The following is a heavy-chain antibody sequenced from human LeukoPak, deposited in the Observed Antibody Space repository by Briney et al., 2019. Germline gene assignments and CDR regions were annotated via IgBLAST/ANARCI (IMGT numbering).Heavy chain of an antibody. V-gene: IGHV1-2*02. J-gene: IGHJ3*02. CDR2: INPNSGGT. D-gene: IGHD3-22*01. CDR1: GYIFTSYY. CDR3: ARGTLLYYDSSGYSGNAFDI. Sequence: ASVKVSCKASGYIFTSYYMYWVRQAPGQGLEWMGWINPNSGGTNYAQKFQGRVTMTRDTSISTAYMELSRLRSDDTAVYYCARGTLLYYDSSGYSGNAFDIWGQGTMVTVSS.